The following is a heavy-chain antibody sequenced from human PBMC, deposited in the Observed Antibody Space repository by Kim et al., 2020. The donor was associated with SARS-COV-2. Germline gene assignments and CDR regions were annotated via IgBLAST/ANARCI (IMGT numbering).Heavy chain of an antibody. J-gene: IGHJ4*02. V-gene: IGHV3-30*01. CDR3: ARARGLPEHDQDY. Sequence: SAASMKRRFTIARDNAKNPLSLQMNRLRAEDTAVYYCARARGLPEHDQDYWGQGTLVTVSS. D-gene: IGHD1-1*01.